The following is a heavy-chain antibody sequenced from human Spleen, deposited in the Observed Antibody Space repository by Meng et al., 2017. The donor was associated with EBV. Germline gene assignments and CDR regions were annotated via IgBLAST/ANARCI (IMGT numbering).Heavy chain of an antibody. V-gene: IGHV4-34*01. Sequence: GQLKQWGAGLLKPSETLSLTCAVYGEVLSGYYWTWIRQPPGKGLEWIGEINHSGSTNYNPSLKSRVTISVDTSKNQFSLKLNSVTAADTAVYYCARWAGGVCFYCDYWGQGTLVTVSS. CDR1: GEVLSGYY. D-gene: IGHD2-8*02. CDR2: INHSGST. J-gene: IGHJ4*02. CDR3: ARWAGGVCFYCDY.